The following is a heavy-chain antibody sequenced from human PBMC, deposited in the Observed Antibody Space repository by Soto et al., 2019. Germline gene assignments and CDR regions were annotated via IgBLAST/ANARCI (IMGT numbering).Heavy chain of an antibody. CDR1: GGTFISYT. CDR3: ARAPTTVTTAWYFDY. D-gene: IGHD4-17*01. V-gene: IGHV1-69*13. Sequence: VKVSSKASGGTFISYTISWVRQAPGQGLEWMGGIIPIFGTANYAQKFQGRVTITADESTSTAYMELSSLRSEDTAVYYCARAPTTVTTAWYFDYWGQGTLVTVSS. J-gene: IGHJ4*02. CDR2: IIPIFGTA.